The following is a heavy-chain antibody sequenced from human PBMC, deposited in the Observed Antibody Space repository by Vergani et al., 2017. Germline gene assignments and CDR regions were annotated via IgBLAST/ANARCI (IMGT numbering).Heavy chain of an antibody. CDR3: ASSNRYYYGSGSYATVPTYFDY. Sequence: QVQQVQSGAEVKKPGSSVKVSCKASGGTFSSYAISWVRQAPGQGLEWMGGIIPIFGTANYAQKFQGRVTITADESTSTAYMELSSLRSEDTAVYYCASSNRYYYGSGSYATVPTYFDYWGQGTLVTVSS. CDR2: IIPIFGTA. CDR1: GGTFSSYA. D-gene: IGHD3-10*01. V-gene: IGHV1-69*01. J-gene: IGHJ4*02.